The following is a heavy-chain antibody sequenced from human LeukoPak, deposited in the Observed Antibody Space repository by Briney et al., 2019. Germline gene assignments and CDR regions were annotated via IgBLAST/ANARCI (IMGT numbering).Heavy chain of an antibody. Sequence: SETLSLTCTVSGGSISSYYWSWIRQPPGKGLEWIGYIYYSGSTNYNPSLKSRVTISVDTSKNQFSLKLSSVTAADTAVYYCARARSSTSSFDPWGQGTLVTVSS. CDR2: IYYSGST. J-gene: IGHJ5*02. CDR3: ARARSSTSSFDP. D-gene: IGHD2-2*01. CDR1: GGSISSYY. V-gene: IGHV4-59*01.